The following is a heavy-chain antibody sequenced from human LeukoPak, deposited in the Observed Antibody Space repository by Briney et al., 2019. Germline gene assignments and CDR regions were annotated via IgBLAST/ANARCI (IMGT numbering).Heavy chain of an antibody. CDR2: ISWNSGSI. D-gene: IGHD3-22*01. CDR3: AKSGDSSGYFPFDY. V-gene: IGHV3-9*01. Sequence: GGSLRLSCAASGFTFDDYAMHWVRQAPGKGLEWVSGISWNSGSIGYADSVKGRFTISRDNAKNSLYLQMNSLRAEDTALYYCAKSGDSSGYFPFDYWGQGTLVTVSS. J-gene: IGHJ4*02. CDR1: GFTFDDYA.